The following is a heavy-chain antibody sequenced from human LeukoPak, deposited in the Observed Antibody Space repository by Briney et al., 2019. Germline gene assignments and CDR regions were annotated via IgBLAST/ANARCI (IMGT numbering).Heavy chain of an antibody. CDR2: FDPEDGET. CDR1: GYTLTEFS. Sequence: ASVKVSCKVSGYTLTEFSMHWVRQAPGKGLEWMGGFDPEDGETIYAQELQGRVTMTKDTSTDTAYMELSSLRAEDTAVYYCAREGYTPSNWYYYYYYYMDVWGKGTTVTVSS. J-gene: IGHJ6*03. D-gene: IGHD6-13*01. V-gene: IGHV1-24*01. CDR3: AREGYTPSNWYYYYYYYMDV.